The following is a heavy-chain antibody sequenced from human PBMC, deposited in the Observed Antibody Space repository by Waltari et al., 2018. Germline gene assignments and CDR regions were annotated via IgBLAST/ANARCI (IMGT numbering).Heavy chain of an antibody. CDR3: AKSRGFEY. D-gene: IGHD2-2*01. V-gene: IGHV3-7*01. CDR1: GFLFSRYW. Sequence: EVQLVESGGGLVQPGGSRGLSWGASGFLFSRYWMSWVRQTPGKGLEWVANINYDGSQKYYVDSVKGRFTISRDNAKNSVYLQMNSLRVEDTAVYYCAKSRGFEYWGQGTLITVSS. J-gene: IGHJ4*02. CDR2: INYDGSQK.